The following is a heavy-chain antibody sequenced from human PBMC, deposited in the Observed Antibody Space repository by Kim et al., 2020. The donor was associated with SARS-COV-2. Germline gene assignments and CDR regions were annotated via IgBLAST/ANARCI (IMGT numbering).Heavy chain of an antibody. J-gene: IGHJ5*02. V-gene: IGHV3-11*05. CDR2: ISSGDGDYT. CDR3: ARDIGGSGNYDWFDA. CDR1: GFTFSEYY. D-gene: IGHD3-10*01. Sequence: GGSLRLSCAASGFTFSEYYMSWIRQVPGGTLERLAYISSGDGDYTDYADSVKGRFTISRDSARKSVYLQLNRLRVEDTAVYYCARDIGGSGNYDWFDAWGQGSLVTVSS.